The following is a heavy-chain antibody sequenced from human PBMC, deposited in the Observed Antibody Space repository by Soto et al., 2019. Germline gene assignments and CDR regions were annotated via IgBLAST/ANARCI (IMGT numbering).Heavy chain of an antibody. CDR1: GFTFSSDA. J-gene: IGHJ3*02. CDR3: AKDRRYCGGDCYNDAFDI. D-gene: IGHD2-21*02. V-gene: IGHV3-23*01. Sequence: PGGSLRLSCAASGFTFSSDAMSWIRQGPGKGLEWVSAISGSGGSTYYSDSAKGRFTISRDNSKNTLYLQMNSLRAEDTAVYYCAKDRRYCGGDCYNDAFDIWGQGTMVTVSS. CDR2: ISGSGGST.